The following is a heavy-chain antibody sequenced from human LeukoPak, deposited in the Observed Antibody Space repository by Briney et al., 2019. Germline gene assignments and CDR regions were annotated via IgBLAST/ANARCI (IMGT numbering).Heavy chain of an antibody. CDR3: AKEKAYDSSGPPGY. J-gene: IGHJ4*02. CDR2: ISGSGGST. CDR1: GFTFSSYA. V-gene: IGHV3-23*01. Sequence: GGSQRLLCAASGFTFSSYAMSWVRQAPGKGLEWVSAISGSGGSTYYADSVKGRFTISRDNSKNTLYLQMNSLRAEDTAVYYCAKEKAYDSSGPPGYWGQGTMVTVSS. D-gene: IGHD3-22*01.